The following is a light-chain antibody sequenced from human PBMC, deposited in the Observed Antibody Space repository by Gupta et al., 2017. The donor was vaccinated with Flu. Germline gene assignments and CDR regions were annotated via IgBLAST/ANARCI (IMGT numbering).Light chain of an antibody. V-gene: IGKV1-39*01. J-gene: IGKJ1*01. CDR1: QSISSY. Sequence: DIQMTQSPSSLSASVGDRVTITCRASQSISSYLNWYQQKPGKAPKLLIYAASSLQSGVPSRFSGSGSGTDFTLTISRLQPEDFATYYCQQRDSTPWTFGQGTKVEI. CDR2: AAS. CDR3: QQRDSTPWT.